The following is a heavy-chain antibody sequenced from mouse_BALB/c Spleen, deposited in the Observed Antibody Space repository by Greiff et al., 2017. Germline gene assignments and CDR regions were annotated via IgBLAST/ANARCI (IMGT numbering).Heavy chain of an antibody. CDR3: AREKFYDYDYAMDY. CDR1: GYTFTSYT. CDR2: INPSSGYT. V-gene: IGHV1-4*01. D-gene: IGHD2-4*01. Sequence: QVQLQQSGAELARPGASVKMSCKASGYTFTSYTMHWVNQRPGQGLEWIGYINPSSGYTNYNQKFKDKATLTADKSSSTAYMQLSSLTSEDSAVYYCAREKFYDYDYAMDYWGQGTSVTVSS. J-gene: IGHJ4*01.